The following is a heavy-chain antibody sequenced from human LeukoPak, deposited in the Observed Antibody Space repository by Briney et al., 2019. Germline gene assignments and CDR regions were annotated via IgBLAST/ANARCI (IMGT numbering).Heavy chain of an antibody. CDR3: ARGGGGRYLVY. CDR2: INWNGGRT. V-gene: IGHV3-20*04. J-gene: IGHJ4*02. D-gene: IGHD1-26*01. Sequence: PGGSLRLSCAASGFTFDDYGMSWVRQAPGKGLEWVSDINWNGGRTGYADSVKGRLTISRDNAKKSLYLQMNSLRAEDTALYYCARGGGGRYLVYWGQGTLVTVSS. CDR1: GFTFDDYG.